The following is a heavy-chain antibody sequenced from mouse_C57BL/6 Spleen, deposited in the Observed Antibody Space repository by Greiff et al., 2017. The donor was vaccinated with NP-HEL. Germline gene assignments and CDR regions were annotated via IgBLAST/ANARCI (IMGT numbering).Heavy chain of an antibody. J-gene: IGHJ2*01. Sequence: EVMLVESEGGLVQPGSSMKLSCTASGFTFSDYYMAWVRQVPEKGLEWVANSNYDGSSTYYLDSLKSRFIISRDNAKNILYRQMSSLKSEDTATYYCARRDYYGIFDYWGQGTTLTVSS. V-gene: IGHV5-16*01. CDR2: SNYDGSST. D-gene: IGHD1-1*01. CDR1: GFTFSDYY. CDR3: ARRDYYGIFDY.